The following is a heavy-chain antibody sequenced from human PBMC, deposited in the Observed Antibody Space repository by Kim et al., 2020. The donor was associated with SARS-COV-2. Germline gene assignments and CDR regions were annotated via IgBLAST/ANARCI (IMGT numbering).Heavy chain of an antibody. J-gene: IGHJ6*02. CDR3: ANSPQIRYFDWLREPPYYYYGMDV. D-gene: IGHD3-9*01. CDR1: GYTFTSYD. Sequence: ASVKVSCKASGYTFTSYDINWVRQATGQGLEWMGWMNPNSGNTGYAQKFQGRVTMTRNTSISTAYMELSSLRSEDTAVYYCANSPQIRYFDWLREPPYYYYGMDVWGQGTTVTVSS. CDR2: MNPNSGNT. V-gene: IGHV1-8*02.